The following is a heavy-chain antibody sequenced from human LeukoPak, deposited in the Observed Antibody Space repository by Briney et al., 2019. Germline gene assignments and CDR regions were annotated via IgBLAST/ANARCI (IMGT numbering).Heavy chain of an antibody. V-gene: IGHV3-7*04. J-gene: IGHJ4*02. CDR3: ARGYGSSYYFDY. Sequence: ETLSLTCTVSGGSISSYYWSWVRQAPGKGLEWVANIKQDGNEKYYVDSVKGRFTISRDNAKNSLYLQMNSLRAEDTAVYYCARGYGSSYYFDYWGQGTLVTVSS. CDR2: IKQDGNEK. D-gene: IGHD3-10*01. CDR1: GGSISSYY.